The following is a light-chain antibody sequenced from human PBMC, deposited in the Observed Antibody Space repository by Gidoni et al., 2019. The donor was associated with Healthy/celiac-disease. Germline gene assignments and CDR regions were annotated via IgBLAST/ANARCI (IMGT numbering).Light chain of an antibody. V-gene: IGKV1-33*01. Sequence: DFQMPQSPSSLSASVGDRVTITCQASQDITNYLNWYQQKPEKAPTLLIYDASNLETGFPSRFSGSESGTDFTFTISSLQPEDIATYYCQQYDNLPLTFXGXTKVEIK. CDR1: QDITNY. CDR3: QQYDNLPLT. J-gene: IGKJ4*01. CDR2: DAS.